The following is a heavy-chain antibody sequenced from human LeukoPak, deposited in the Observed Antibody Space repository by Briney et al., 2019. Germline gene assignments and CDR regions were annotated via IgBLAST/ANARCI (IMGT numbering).Heavy chain of an antibody. CDR2: ISAYNGNT. V-gene: IGHV1-18*01. J-gene: IGHJ6*02. CDR1: GYTFISYG. CDR3: ARVQVDIAAAGTSWYYYGMDV. Sequence: ASVKVSCKASGYTFISYGISWVRQAPGQGLEWMGWISAYNGNTNCAQKLQGKVTMTTDTSTSTAYMELRSLRSDDTAVYYCARVQVDIAAAGTSWYYYGMDVWGQGTTVTVSS. D-gene: IGHD6-13*01.